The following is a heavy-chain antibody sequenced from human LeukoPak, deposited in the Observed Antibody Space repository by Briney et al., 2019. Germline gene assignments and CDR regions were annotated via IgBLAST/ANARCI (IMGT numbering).Heavy chain of an antibody. CDR3: THPAYYYNVDV. CDR1: GLTFSVSA. D-gene: IGHD6-25*01. Sequence: GGSLRLSCSATGLTFSVSAIHWVRQASGKGLEWVGRIKTKADNYATAYAASVKGRFTISRDDSTNTAYLQMNSLKTEDTAVYYCTHPAYYYNVDVWGKGTTVTVSS. V-gene: IGHV3-73*01. CDR2: IKTKADNYAT. J-gene: IGHJ6*04.